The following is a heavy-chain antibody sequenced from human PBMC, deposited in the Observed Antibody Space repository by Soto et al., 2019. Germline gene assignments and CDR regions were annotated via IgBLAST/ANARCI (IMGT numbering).Heavy chain of an antibody. J-gene: IGHJ4*02. Sequence: QVQLVQSGAEVKKPGASVKVSCKASGYTFTSYGINWVRQAPGQGLEWMGWISAYNGNTDSAQSLQGRVTMTTDTSTSTAYMELRSLRSDDTALYYCARGAGTTSEGSPFDFWGQGTLVTVSS. CDR3: ARGAGTTSEGSPFDF. CDR2: ISAYNGNT. CDR1: GYTFTSYG. V-gene: IGHV1-18*01. D-gene: IGHD1-1*01.